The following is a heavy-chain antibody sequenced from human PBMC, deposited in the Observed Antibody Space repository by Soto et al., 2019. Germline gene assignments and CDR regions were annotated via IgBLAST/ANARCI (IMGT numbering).Heavy chain of an antibody. D-gene: IGHD2-15*01. CDR3: ARRPHCSGGICYYGWES. CDR2: MNPDSGHA. CDR1: GYTFTNSD. V-gene: IGHV1-8*01. Sequence: ASVKVSCKASGYTFTNSDINWVRQAPGQGLEWMGWMNPDSGHAAYAQKFQGRVTLTTSTSTSTVYMEMRSLGSEDTAVYYCARRPHCSGGICYYGWESWGKGNLVIVSS. J-gene: IGHJ4*02.